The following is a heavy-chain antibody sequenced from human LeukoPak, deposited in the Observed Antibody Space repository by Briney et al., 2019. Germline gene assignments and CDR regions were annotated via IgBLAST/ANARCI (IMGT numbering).Heavy chain of an antibody. CDR1: GFTVSSNY. CDR2: IYSGGST. CDR3: AREGANYYGSGSYYSRFGWFDP. Sequence: GGSLGLSCAASGFTVSSNYMSWVRQAPGKGLEWVSVIYSGGSTYYADSVKGRFTISRDNSKNTLYLQMNSLRAEDTAVYYCAREGANYYGSGSYYSRFGWFDPWGQGTLVTVSS. J-gene: IGHJ5*02. D-gene: IGHD3-10*01. V-gene: IGHV3-53*01.